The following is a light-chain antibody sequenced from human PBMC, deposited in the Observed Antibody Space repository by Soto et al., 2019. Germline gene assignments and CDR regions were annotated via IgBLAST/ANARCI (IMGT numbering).Light chain of an antibody. V-gene: IGKV1-39*01. CDR3: QQSYNIPRT. CDR1: QSIRSY. CDR2: GAS. Sequence: DIQMTQSPSPLSASVGDRFTITCRASQSIRSYLNWYQQERGKAPKLLIYGASSLQSGVPSRFSGSGSGTDFTLTISSLQPEDFATYYCQQSYNIPRTFGQGTKVDI. J-gene: IGKJ1*01.